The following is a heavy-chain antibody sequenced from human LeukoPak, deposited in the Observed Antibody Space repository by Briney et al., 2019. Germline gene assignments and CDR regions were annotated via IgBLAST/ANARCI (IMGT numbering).Heavy chain of an antibody. CDR2: INPNTGGT. V-gene: IGHV1-2*02. CDR1: GYTFTGYF. J-gene: IGHJ3*02. Sequence: GASVKVSCKASGYTFTGYFVHWVRQAPGQGLQWMGWINPNTGGTNYAQKFQGRVTMTRDTSISTAYMELSRLRSDDTAFYYCARAGVWDYNDSSGYHNGAFDIWGQGTMVTVSS. CDR3: ARAGVWDYNDSSGYHNGAFDI. D-gene: IGHD3-22*01.